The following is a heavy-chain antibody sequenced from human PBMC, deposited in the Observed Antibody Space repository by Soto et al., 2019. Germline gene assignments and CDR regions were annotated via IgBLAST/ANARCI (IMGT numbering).Heavy chain of an antibody. J-gene: IGHJ3*02. D-gene: IGHD4-17*01. CDR3: ARARTTVTTRGGAFDI. CDR2: IYYSGST. CDR1: GGSISSYY. Sequence: SETLSLTXTVSGGSISSYYWSWIRQPPGKGLEWIGYIYYSGSTNYNPSLKSRVTISVDTSKNQFSLKLSSVTAADTAVYYCARARTTVTTRGGAFDIWGQGTMVTVSS. V-gene: IGHV4-59*01.